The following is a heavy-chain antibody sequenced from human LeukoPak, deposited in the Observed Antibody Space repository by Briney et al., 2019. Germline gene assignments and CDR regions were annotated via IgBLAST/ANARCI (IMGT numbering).Heavy chain of an antibody. CDR2: VYYSGST. CDR1: GGSISNYY. CDR3: ARGLNYYDEGYYFDY. V-gene: IGHV4-59*01. D-gene: IGHD3-22*01. J-gene: IGHJ4*02. Sequence: PSETLSLTCTVSGGSISNYYWTWIRQPPGKGLEWIGYVYYSGSTNYNPSLRSRVTLSVDTSKNQFSLKVNSVTAADTAVYYCARGLNYYDEGYYFDYWGQGTLDTVSS.